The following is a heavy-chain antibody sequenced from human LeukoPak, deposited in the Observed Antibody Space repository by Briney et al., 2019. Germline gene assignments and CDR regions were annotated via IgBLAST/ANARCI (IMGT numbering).Heavy chain of an antibody. V-gene: IGHV1-18*01. J-gene: IGHJ3*02. Sequence: ASVKVSCKASGYTFTSYGISWVRQVPGQGLEWMGWISAYNGNTNYAQKLQGRVTMTTDTSTSTAYMELRSLRSDDTAVYYCARGVRDIVVVPAAIDAFDIWGQGTMVTVSS. CDR3: ARGVRDIVVVPAAIDAFDI. D-gene: IGHD2-2*01. CDR1: GYTFTSYG. CDR2: ISAYNGNT.